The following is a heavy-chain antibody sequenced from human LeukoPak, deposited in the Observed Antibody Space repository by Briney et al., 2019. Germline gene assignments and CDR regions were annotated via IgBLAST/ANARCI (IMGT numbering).Heavy chain of an antibody. J-gene: IGHJ4*02. CDR2: ARNKAASYST. CDR1: GFTFNDHY. Sequence: GGSLRPSCAASGFTFNDHYMDWVRQAPGKGLEWVGRARNKAASYSTEYAASVIGRFTVSRDDSKNSLYLQMDILKTEDTAVYYCVTSSLGPGDLDYWGQGTLITVSS. CDR3: VTSSLGPGDLDY. D-gene: IGHD4-17*01. V-gene: IGHV3-72*01.